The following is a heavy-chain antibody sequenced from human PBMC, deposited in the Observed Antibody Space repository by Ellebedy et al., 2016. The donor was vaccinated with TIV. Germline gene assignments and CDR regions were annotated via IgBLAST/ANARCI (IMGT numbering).Heavy chain of an antibody. J-gene: IGHJ5*02. D-gene: IGHD1-1*01. V-gene: IGHV3-23*01. CDR3: ASPNWNEDNWFDP. Sequence: PGGSLRLSCAASGFAFSTYAMNWIRQAPGKGLEWVSAISGSGHTTYYADSVKGRFTISSDNSKNTLYLQMNTLIADDTAVYYCASPNWNEDNWFDPWGQGTLVTVSS. CDR1: GFAFSTYA. CDR2: ISGSGHTT.